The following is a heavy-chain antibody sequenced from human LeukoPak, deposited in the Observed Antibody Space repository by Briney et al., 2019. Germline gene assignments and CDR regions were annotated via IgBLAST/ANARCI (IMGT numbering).Heavy chain of an antibody. V-gene: IGHV5-51*01. CDR2: INPANSVI. D-gene: IGHD3-16*01. CDR1: GYDLTDCW. J-gene: IGHJ4*02. CDR3: ARHYHYAWFGY. Sequence: GEPLKISCKGFGYDLTDCWIAWVRQRPGKGLEWMGNINPANSVITHSPSFRGQVTISVDNSVSTAYLQLTSLQASDTAIYYCARHYHYAWFGYWGQGSPVTVSS.